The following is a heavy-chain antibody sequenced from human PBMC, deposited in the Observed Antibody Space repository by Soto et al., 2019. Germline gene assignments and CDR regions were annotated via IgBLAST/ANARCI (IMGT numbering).Heavy chain of an antibody. CDR3: ARGRICSGGSCYGYFDY. D-gene: IGHD2-15*01. V-gene: IGHV4-34*01. CDR2: INHSGST. Sequence: SETLSLTCAVYGGSFSGYYWSWIRQPPGKGLEWIGEINHSGSTNYNPSLKSRVTISVDTSKNQFSLKLSSVTAADAAVYYCARGRICSGGSCYGYFDYWGQGTLVTVSS. CDR1: GGSFSGYY. J-gene: IGHJ4*02.